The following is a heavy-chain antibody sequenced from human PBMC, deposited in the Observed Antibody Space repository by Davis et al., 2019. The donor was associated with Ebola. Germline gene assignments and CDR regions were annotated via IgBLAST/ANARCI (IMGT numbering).Heavy chain of an antibody. Sequence: GESLKISCKGSGYSFTTYWISWVRQVPGKGLEWMGRIDPSDSYTNYSPSLQGQVTMSVDKSITTAYLQWSSLKASDTAMYYCARRIKYSDIWSQYYFDYWGQGTLVTVS. CDR1: GYSFTTYW. J-gene: IGHJ4*02. V-gene: IGHV5-10-1*04. D-gene: IGHD6-13*01. CDR2: IDPSDSYT. CDR3: ARRIKYSDIWSQYYFDY.